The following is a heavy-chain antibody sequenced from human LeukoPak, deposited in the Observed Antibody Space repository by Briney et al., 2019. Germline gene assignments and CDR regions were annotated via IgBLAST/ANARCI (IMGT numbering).Heavy chain of an antibody. V-gene: IGHV4-34*04. CDR3: ARGQVPPARGYTWFDP. D-gene: IGHD2-2*01. J-gene: IGHJ5*02. CDR2: VNSRGET. CDR1: CWDFNYYY. Sequence: SEALSLAFSVYCWDFNYYYWNWIRPPPGMGREWSGEVNSRGETNNNPSPKRRGTNSVDTSNTHFSLRLTSMIAADTAVYYCARGQVPPARGYTWFDPWGQGTLVTVSS.